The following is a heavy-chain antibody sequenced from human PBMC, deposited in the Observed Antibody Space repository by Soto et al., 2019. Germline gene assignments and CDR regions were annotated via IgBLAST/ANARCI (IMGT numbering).Heavy chain of an antibody. V-gene: IGHV5-51*01. J-gene: IGHJ4*02. CDR1: GYSFSRYW. Sequence: GESLKISCKGSGYSFSRYWIGWVRQMPGKGLEWMAIIYPGDSDTRYSPSFQGQVTISADKSISTAYLQWSSLKASDTAMYYCARPFRDCSGGSCYVDYFDYWGQGTLVTVSS. CDR2: IYPGDSDT. D-gene: IGHD2-15*01. CDR3: ARPFRDCSGGSCYVDYFDY.